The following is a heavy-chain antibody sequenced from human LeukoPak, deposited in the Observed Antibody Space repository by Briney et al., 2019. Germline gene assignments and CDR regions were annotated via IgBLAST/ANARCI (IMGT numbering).Heavy chain of an antibody. J-gene: IGHJ6*03. V-gene: IGHV4-4*07. CDR1: GGSISSYY. CDR2: IYTSGST. CDR3: ARDRSLRSSSWYHYYYYMDV. Sequence: SESLSLTCTVSGGSISSYYWSWIRQPAGKGLEWIGRIYTSGSTNYNPSLKSRVTMSVDTSKNQFSLKLSSVTAADTAVYYCARDRSLRSSSWYHYYYYMDVWGKGTTVTISS. D-gene: IGHD6-13*01.